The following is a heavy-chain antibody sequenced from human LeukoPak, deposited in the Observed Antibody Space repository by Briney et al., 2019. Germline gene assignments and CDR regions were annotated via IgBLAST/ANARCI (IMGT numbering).Heavy chain of an antibody. J-gene: IGHJ6*03. D-gene: IGHD1-26*01. Sequence: SETLSLTCTVSGGSISSYYWSWIRQPPGKGLEWIGYIYYSGSTNYNPSLKSRVTISVDTSKNQFSLKPSSVTAADTAVYYCARETSGGKDYMDVWGKGTTVTVSS. CDR1: GGSISSYY. CDR3: ARETSGGKDYMDV. V-gene: IGHV4-59*12. CDR2: IYYSGST.